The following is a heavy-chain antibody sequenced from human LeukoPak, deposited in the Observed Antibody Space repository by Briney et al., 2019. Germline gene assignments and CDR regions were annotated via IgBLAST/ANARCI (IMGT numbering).Heavy chain of an antibody. CDR3: ARETGSAVGSTDFDY. CDR2: IWYDGNTK. Sequence: TGGSLRLSCAASGFTFSSYGMHWVRQAPGKGLEWVAVIWYDGNTKYYADSVKGRFTISRDNSKNTLYLQMNSLRAEDTAVYYCARETGSAVGSTDFDYWGQGTLVTVSS. V-gene: IGHV3-33*01. D-gene: IGHD4-17*01. J-gene: IGHJ4*02. CDR1: GFTFSSYG.